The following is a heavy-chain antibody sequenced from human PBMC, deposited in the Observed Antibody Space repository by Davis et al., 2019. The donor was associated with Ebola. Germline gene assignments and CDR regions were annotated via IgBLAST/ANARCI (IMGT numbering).Heavy chain of an antibody. J-gene: IGHJ4*02. CDR2: IIPIFGTA. V-gene: IGHV1-69*13. D-gene: IGHD3-3*01. CDR3: ARASRFLEWLFQFDY. CDR1: GGTFSSYA. Sequence: SVKVSCKASGGTFSSYAISWVRQAPGQGLEWMGGIIPIFGTANYAQKFQGRVTITADESTSTAYMELSSLRSEDTAVYYCARASRFLEWLFQFDYWGQGTLVTVSS.